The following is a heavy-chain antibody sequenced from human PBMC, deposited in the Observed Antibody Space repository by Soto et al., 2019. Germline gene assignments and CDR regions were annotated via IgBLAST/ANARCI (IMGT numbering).Heavy chain of an antibody. CDR2: INGDGSGT. CDR1: GFTFSGSW. CDR3: ARGIFGSGTANDY. J-gene: IGHJ4*02. Sequence: EVQLVESGGGLVQPGGSLRLSCAASGFTFSGSWMHWGRQAPGMGLVWVSRINGDGSGTRYADFVKGRFTIARDDAKNTLFLQLNCLRAEDTAVYYCARGIFGSGTANDYWGQGTLVTVSS. V-gene: IGHV3-74*01. D-gene: IGHD3-10*01.